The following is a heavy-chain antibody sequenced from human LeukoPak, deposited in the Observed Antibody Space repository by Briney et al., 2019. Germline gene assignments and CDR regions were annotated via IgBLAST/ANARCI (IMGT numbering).Heavy chain of an antibody. CDR2: IYYSGST. J-gene: IGHJ4*02. V-gene: IGHV4-59*01. Sequence: SETLSLTCTVSGGSISSYYWSWIRQPPGKGLEWIGYIYYSGSTNYNPSLKSRVTISVDTSKNQFSLKLSSVTAADTAMYYCAGSGYSSGYLFDYWGQGTLVTVSS. CDR1: GGSISSYY. CDR3: AGSGYSSGYLFDY. D-gene: IGHD5-18*01.